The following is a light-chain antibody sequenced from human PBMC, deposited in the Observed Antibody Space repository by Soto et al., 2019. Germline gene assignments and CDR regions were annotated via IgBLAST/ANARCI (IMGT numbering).Light chain of an antibody. Sequence: DIVLTQSPGTLSLSPGERATLSCRARQSVSSSYLAWYQQKPCQAPSHLIYGAYSKATGIADRFSGSESGRDFTLTISRLEGEDFGVYYCEQYGSSPRTFGQGTKVQIK. V-gene: IGKV3-20*01. J-gene: IGKJ1*01. CDR1: QSVSSSY. CDR2: GAY. CDR3: EQYGSSPRT.